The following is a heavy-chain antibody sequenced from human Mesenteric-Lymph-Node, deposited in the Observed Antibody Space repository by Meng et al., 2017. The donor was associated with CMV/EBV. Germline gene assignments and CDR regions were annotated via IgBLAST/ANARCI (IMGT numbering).Heavy chain of an antibody. CDR3: ARDPVPSPYDFWSGSPSYNWFDP. CDR1: GFTFSSYN. V-gene: IGHV3-48*04. CDR2: ISSSSVTI. D-gene: IGHD3-3*01. J-gene: IGHJ5*02. Sequence: GESLKISCTGSGFTFSSYNMNWVRQAPGKGLEWVSYISSSSVTIYYADSVKGRFTISRDNAKNSLYLQMNSLRAEDTAVYYCARDPVPSPYDFWSGSPSYNWFDPWGQGTLVTVSS.